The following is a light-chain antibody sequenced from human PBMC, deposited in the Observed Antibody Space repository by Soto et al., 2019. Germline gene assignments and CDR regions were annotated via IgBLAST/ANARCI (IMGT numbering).Light chain of an antibody. CDR3: QHYYSTPLT. CDR2: WAS. Sequence: DIVMTQSPDSLAVSLGERATINCKSSQSVLYSSNNKNYIAWYQQKPGQPPKLLIYWASTRESGVPDRFSGSGSGTDFTLTISSLQAEDVAVYYCQHYYSTPLTFGGGTKVEI. J-gene: IGKJ4*01. V-gene: IGKV4-1*01. CDR1: QSVLYSSNNKNY.